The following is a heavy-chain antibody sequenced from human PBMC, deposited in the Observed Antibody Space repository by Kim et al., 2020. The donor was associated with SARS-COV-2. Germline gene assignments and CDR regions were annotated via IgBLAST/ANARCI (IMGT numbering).Heavy chain of an antibody. D-gene: IGHD6-13*01. Sequence: DSVKGRFTISRDNSKNSLYLQMNSLRTEDTALYYCAKDAYSSSWSEYFQHWGQGTLVTVSS. J-gene: IGHJ1*01. CDR3: AKDAYSSSWSEYFQH. V-gene: IGHV3-43*01.